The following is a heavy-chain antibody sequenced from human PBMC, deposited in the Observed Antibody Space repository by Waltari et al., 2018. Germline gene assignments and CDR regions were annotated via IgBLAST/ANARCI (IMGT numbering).Heavy chain of an antibody. CDR2: IYSGGST. V-gene: IGHV3-66*02. CDR3: ARESSPVAGPLDAFDI. D-gene: IGHD6-19*01. J-gene: IGHJ3*02. CDR1: GFTVSSNY. Sequence: EVQLVESGGGLVQPGGSLRLSCAASGFTVSSNYMSWVRKAPGKGLEWVSVIYSGGSTYYADSVKGRFTISRDNSKNTLYLQMNSLRAEDTAVYYCARESSPVAGPLDAFDIWGQGTMVTVSS.